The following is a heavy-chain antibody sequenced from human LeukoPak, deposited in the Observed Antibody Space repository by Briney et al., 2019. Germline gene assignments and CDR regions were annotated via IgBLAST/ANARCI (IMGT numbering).Heavy chain of an antibody. V-gene: IGHV1-18*01. Sequence: ASVKVSCKASGYTFTSYGISWVRQAPGQGLEWMGWISAYNGNTNYAQKLQGGVTMTTDTSTRTAYMELRSLRSDDTAVYYCARAVITMVRGVIITGYYYYYGMDVWGQGTTVTVSS. D-gene: IGHD3-10*01. CDR2: ISAYNGNT. CDR1: GYTFTSYG. J-gene: IGHJ6*02. CDR3: ARAVITMVRGVIITGYYYYYGMDV.